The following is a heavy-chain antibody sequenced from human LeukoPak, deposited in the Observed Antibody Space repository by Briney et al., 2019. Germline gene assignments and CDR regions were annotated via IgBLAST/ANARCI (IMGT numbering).Heavy chain of an antibody. CDR2: ISWNSGSI. CDR3: AKGDYGDSRRAFDI. Sequence: GRSLRLSCAASGFTFDDYAMHWVRQAPGKGLEWVSGISWNSGSIGYADSVKGRFTISRDNAKNSLYLQMNSLRAEDTALYYCAKGDYGDSRRAFDIWGRGTMVTVSS. CDR1: GFTFDDYA. V-gene: IGHV3-9*01. D-gene: IGHD4-17*01. J-gene: IGHJ3*02.